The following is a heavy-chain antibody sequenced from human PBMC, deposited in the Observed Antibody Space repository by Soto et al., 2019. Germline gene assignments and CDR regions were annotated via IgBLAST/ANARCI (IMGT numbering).Heavy chain of an antibody. CDR3: AKEAAYSSGWYPFFDY. CDR2: ISGSGGST. V-gene: IGHV3-23*01. D-gene: IGHD6-19*01. Sequence: GGSLRLSCAASGFTFSSYAMSWVRQAPGKGLEWVSAISGSGGSTYYADSVKGRFTISRDNSKNTLYLQMNSLRAEDTAVYYCAKEAAYSSGWYPFFDYWGQGTLVTVSS. CDR1: GFTFSSYA. J-gene: IGHJ4*02.